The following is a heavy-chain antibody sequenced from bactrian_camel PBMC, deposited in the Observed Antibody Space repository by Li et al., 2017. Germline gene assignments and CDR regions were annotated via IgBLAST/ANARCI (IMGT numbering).Heavy chain of an antibody. CDR1: GFTFSTYP. J-gene: IGHJ4*01. Sequence: DVQLVESGGGLVQPGGSLRLSCEASGFTFSTYPMSWVRQSPGKGLEWVSTIDSGGGTTYYADSVKGRFTISRDNAKNTVALQMNSLKSEDTALYYCTYSLNYHSIYGIRLYEFNHWGQGTQVTVS. CDR3: TYSLNYHSIYGIRLYEFNH. D-gene: IGHD4*01. V-gene: IGHV3S40*01. CDR2: IDSGGGTT.